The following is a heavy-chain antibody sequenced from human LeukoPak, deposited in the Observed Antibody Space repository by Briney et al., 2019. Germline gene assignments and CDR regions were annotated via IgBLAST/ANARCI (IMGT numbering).Heavy chain of an antibody. CDR3: SRVRQNYGLLDY. CDR1: GGSISSGGYY. Sequence: SETLSLTCTVSGGSISSGGYYWSWIRQHPGKGLEWIGYIYYSGSTYYNPSLKSRVTISVDTSKNQFSLMLSSMASADTAVYFVSRVRQNYGLLDYWGQGTLVTASS. D-gene: IGHD3-10*01. CDR2: IYYSGST. V-gene: IGHV4-31*03. J-gene: IGHJ4*02.